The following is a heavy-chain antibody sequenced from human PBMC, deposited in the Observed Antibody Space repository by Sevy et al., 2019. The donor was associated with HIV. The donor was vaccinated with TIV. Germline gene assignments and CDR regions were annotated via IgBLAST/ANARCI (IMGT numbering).Heavy chain of an antibody. CDR2: ISWNSGGI. Sequence: GGSLRLSCAASGFTFDDYGMHWIRQTPGKGLEWVSSISWNSGGIAYAASVKGRFTISRDNAKNSLYLQMNSLRAEDTALYYFVKDKESRVIIPDAMAFYGMDVWGQGTTVTVSS. V-gene: IGHV3-9*01. J-gene: IGHJ6*02. CDR3: VKDKESRVIIPDAMAFYGMDV. D-gene: IGHD2-2*01. CDR1: GFTFDDYG.